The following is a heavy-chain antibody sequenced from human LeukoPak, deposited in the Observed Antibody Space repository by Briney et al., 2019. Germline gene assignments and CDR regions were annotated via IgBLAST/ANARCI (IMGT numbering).Heavy chain of an antibody. J-gene: IGHJ4*02. CDR2: ISYDGSNK. CDR3: AKDITPIITGKNSYRFDY. CDR1: GFTFSSYG. V-gene: IGHV3-30*18. Sequence: GGSLRLSCAASGFTFSSYGMHWVRQAPGKGLEWVAVISYDGSNKYYADSVKGRFTISRDNSKNTLYLQMNSLRAEDTAVYYCAKDITPIITGKNSYRFDYWGQGTLVTVSS. D-gene: IGHD1-20*01.